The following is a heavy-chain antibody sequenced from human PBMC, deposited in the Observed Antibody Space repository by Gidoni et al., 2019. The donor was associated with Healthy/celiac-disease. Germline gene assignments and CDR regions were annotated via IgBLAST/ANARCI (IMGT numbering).Heavy chain of an antibody. V-gene: IGHV4-34*01. Sequence: QVQLQQWGAGLLKPSATLSLTCAVYGGSFSGYYWSWIRQPPGKGLEWIGEINHSGSTNYNPSLKSRVTISVDTSKNQFSLKLSSVTAADTAVYYCARASGTVRAFDIWGQGTMVTVSS. CDR1: GGSFSGYY. D-gene: IGHD3-10*01. CDR2: INHSGST. J-gene: IGHJ3*02. CDR3: ARASGTVRAFDI.